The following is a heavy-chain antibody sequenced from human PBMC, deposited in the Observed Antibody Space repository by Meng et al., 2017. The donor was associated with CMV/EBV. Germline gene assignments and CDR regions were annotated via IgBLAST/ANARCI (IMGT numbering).Heavy chain of an antibody. J-gene: IGHJ6*02. D-gene: IGHD3-3*01. V-gene: IGHV4-34*01. CDR3: ARGQGDFWSGYSVYYYGTDV. CDR2: INHSGST. Sequence: GSLRLSCAVYGGSFSGYYWSWIRQPPGKGLEWIGEINHSGSTNYNPSLKSRVTISVDTSKNQFSLKLSSVTAADTAVYYCARGQGDFWSGYSVYYYGTDVWGQGTTVTVSS. CDR1: GGSFSGYY.